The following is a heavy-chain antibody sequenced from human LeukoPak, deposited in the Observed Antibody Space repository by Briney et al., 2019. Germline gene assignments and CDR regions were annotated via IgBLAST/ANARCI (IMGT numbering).Heavy chain of an antibody. Sequence: PSETLSLTCIVSGGSVSSPNSYWSWIRQPPGKRLEWIGNVYYIGTTTYNSSLQSRVTISIDTSKNQFSLEVTSVTAADTAVYYWARNTSSSPWFDPWGQGTLVTVSS. CDR3: ARNTSSSPWFDP. J-gene: IGHJ5*02. V-gene: IGHV4-61*01. CDR2: VYYIGTT. D-gene: IGHD6-6*01. CDR1: GGSVSSPNSY.